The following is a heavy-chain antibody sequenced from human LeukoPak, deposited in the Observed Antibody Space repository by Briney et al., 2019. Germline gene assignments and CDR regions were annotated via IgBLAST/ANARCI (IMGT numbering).Heavy chain of an antibody. CDR3: ARVGGSGSQPDP. CDR1: GGTFGSYA. D-gene: IGHD3-10*01. V-gene: IGHV1-69*05. CDR2: IIPIFGTA. J-gene: IGHJ5*02. Sequence: SVKVSCKASGGTFGSYAISWVRQAPGQGLEWTGRIIPIFGTANYAQKFQGRVTITTDESTSTAYMELSSLRSEDTAVYYCARVGGSGSQPDPWGQGTLVTVSS.